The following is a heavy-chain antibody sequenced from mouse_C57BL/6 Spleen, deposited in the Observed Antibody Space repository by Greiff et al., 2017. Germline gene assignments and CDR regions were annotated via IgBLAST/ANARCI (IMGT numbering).Heavy chain of an antibody. CDR3: ARTYYGSSFDY. Sequence: EVKLMESGGGLVKPGGSLKLSCAASGFTFSDYGMHWVRQAPEKGLEWVAYISSGSSTIYYADTVKGRFTISRDTAKNTLFLQMTSLRSEDTAMYYCARTYYGSSFDYWGQGTTLTVSS. CDR1: GFTFSDYG. V-gene: IGHV5-17*01. CDR2: ISSGSSTI. J-gene: IGHJ2*01. D-gene: IGHD1-1*01.